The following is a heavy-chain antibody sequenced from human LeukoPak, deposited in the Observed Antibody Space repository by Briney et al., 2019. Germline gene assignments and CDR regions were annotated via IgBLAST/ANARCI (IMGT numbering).Heavy chain of an antibody. J-gene: IGHJ6*03. V-gene: IGHV3-7*01. CDR3: ARDRFRAAAGHYYYYMDV. CDR1: GGSISSGGYY. CDR2: IKQDGSEK. D-gene: IGHD6-13*01. Sequence: ETLSLTCTVSGGSISSGGYYWSWVRQAPGKGLEWVANIKQDGSEKYYVDSVKGRFTISRDNAKNSLYLQMNSLRAEDTAVYYCARDRFRAAAGHYYYYMDVWGKGTTVTVSS.